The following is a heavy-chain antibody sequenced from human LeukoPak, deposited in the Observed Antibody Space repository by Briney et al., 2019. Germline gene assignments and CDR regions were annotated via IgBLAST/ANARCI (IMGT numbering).Heavy chain of an antibody. J-gene: IGHJ6*03. CDR2: MNPNSGNT. CDR3: ARGPRYYYYYYMDV. Sequence: GASVKVSCKASGYTFTSYDINWVRQAPGQGLEWMGWMNPNSGNTGYAQKFQGRVTITRNTSISTAYMELSSLRSEDTAVYYCARGPRYYYYYYMDVWGKGTTVTVSS. CDR1: GYTFTSYD. V-gene: IGHV1-8*03.